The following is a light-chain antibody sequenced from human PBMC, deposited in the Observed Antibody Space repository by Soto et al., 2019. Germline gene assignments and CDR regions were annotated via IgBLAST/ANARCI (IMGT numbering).Light chain of an antibody. V-gene: IGKV1-8*01. Sequence: AIRMTQSPSSLSASTVAVVTITCRASQGISSYLAWYQQKPGKAPKLLIYAAYNLQSGVPSRFSGSGSGTDFTLTISCLQSEDFATYYCQQYYSYPRTFGQGTKVDIK. CDR3: QQYYSYPRT. J-gene: IGKJ1*01. CDR1: QGISSY. CDR2: AAY.